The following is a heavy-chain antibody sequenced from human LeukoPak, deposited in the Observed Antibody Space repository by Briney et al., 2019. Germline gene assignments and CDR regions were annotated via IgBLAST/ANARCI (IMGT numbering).Heavy chain of an antibody. Sequence: SETLSLTCTVSGGSISSSSYYWGWIRQPPGKGLEWIGSIYYSGSTYYNPSLKSRVTISVDTPKNQFSLKLSSVTAADTAVYYCAGTNYYGSGSYYNVGYWGQGTLVTVSS. J-gene: IGHJ4*02. D-gene: IGHD3-10*01. CDR3: AGTNYYGSGSYYNVGY. V-gene: IGHV4-39*01. CDR1: GGSISSSSYY. CDR2: IYYSGST.